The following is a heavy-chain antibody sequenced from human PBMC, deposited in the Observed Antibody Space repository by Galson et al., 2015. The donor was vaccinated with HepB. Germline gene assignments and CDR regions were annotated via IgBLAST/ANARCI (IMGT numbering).Heavy chain of an antibody. D-gene: IGHD5-18*01. CDR1: GFTVSSNY. V-gene: IGHV3-66*04. Sequence: SLRLSCAASGFTVSSNYMSWVRQAPGKGLEWVSVIYSGGSTYYADSVKGRFTISRDNSKNTLYLQMNSLRAEDTAVYYCAKQGWDTAMPRGFDYWGQGTLVTVSS. J-gene: IGHJ4*02. CDR2: IYSGGST. CDR3: AKQGWDTAMPRGFDY.